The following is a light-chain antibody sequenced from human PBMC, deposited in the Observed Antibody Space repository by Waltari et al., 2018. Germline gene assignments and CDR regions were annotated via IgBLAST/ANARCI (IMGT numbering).Light chain of an antibody. J-gene: IGLJ2*01. V-gene: IGLV3-1*01. CDR2: EDT. CDR1: KLGARA. CDR3: QAWDRNTFVV. Sequence: SYSLTQPPSVSLSPGQTASITCSGDKLGARAVSWYQHKAGQSPVLVICEDTKRPSGTPERFSGSNSGNTATLTISGNQAIDEADYYCQAWDRNTFVVFGGGTKLTVL.